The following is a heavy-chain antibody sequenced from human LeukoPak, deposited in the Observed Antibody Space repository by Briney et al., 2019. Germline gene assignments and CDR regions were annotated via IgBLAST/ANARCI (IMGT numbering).Heavy chain of an antibody. CDR1: GFTFSGSA. CDR2: IRSKANSYAT. CDR3: ARDGTAVGINYDY. V-gene: IGHV3-73*01. J-gene: IGHJ4*02. Sequence: GGSLRLSCAASGFTFSGSAMHWVRQASGKGLEWVGRIRSKANSYATAYAASVKGRFTISRDDSKNTAYLQMNSLRAEDTAVYYCARDGTAVGINYDYWGQGTLVTVSS. D-gene: IGHD6-13*01.